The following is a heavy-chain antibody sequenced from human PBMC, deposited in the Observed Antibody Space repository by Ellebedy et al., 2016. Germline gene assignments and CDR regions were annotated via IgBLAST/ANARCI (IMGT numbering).Heavy chain of an antibody. CDR3: ARESPPERELHDAFDI. D-gene: IGHD1-26*01. V-gene: IGHV1-18*01. CDR1: GYTFTSYG. CDR2: ISAYNGNT. J-gene: IGHJ3*02. Sequence: ASVKVSCKASGYTFTSYGISWVRQAPGQGLEWMGWISAYNGNTNYAQKLQGRVTMTTDTSTSTAYMELRSLRSDDTAVYYCARESPPERELHDAFDIWGQGTIVTVSS.